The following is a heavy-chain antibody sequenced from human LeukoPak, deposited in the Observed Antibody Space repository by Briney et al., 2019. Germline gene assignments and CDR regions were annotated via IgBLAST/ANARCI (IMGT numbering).Heavy chain of an antibody. CDR2: ISSSSSYI. D-gene: IGHD6-13*01. V-gene: IGHV3-21*01. J-gene: IGHJ6*02. Sequence: GALRLSCAASGFTFSSYSMNWVRQAPGKGLEWVSSISSSSSYIYYADSVKGRFTISRDNAKNSLYLQMNSLRAEDTAVYYCARELRPKGYSSSWYYYYYGMDVWGQGTTVTVSS. CDR1: GFTFSSYS. CDR3: ARELRPKGYSSSWYYYYYGMDV.